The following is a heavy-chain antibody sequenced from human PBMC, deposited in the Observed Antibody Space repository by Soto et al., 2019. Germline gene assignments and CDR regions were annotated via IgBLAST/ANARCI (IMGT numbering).Heavy chain of an antibody. CDR1: GFTFSSYE. CDR3: ARVAATDNYYYGMDV. CDR2: ISSSGSTI. D-gene: IGHD2-15*01. J-gene: IGHJ6*02. Sequence: EVQLVESGGGLVQPGGSLRLSCAASGFTFSSYEMNWVRQAPGKGLEWVSYISSSGSTIYYADSVKGRFTISRDNAKNSLYLQMTSLRAEDTAVYYCARVAATDNYYYGMDVWGQGTTVTVSS. V-gene: IGHV3-48*03.